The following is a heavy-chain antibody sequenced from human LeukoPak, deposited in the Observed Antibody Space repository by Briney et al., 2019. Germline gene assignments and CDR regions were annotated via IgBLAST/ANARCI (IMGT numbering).Heavy chain of an antibody. V-gene: IGHV1-8*02. CDR1: GYTFTSYG. CDR2: MNPNSGNT. CDR3: ARDLVYCSSTSCYSVMAFDI. D-gene: IGHD2-2*01. Sequence: ASVKVSCKASGYTFTSYGISWVRQATGQGLEWMGWMNPNSGNTGYAQKFQGRVTMTRNTSISTAYMELSSLRSEDTAVYYCARDLVYCSSTSCYSVMAFDIWGQGTMVTVSS. J-gene: IGHJ3*02.